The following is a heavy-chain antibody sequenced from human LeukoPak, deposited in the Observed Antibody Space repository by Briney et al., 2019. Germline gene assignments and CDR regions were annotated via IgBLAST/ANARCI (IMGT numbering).Heavy chain of an antibody. Sequence: ASVKVSCKASGYTFTSYGISWVRQAPGQGLEWMGWISAYNGNTNYAQKLQGRVTMTTDTSTSTAYMELRSLRSDDMAVYYCARDQRGRVGGYSYGIFDYWGQGTLVTVSS. CDR1: GYTFTSYG. D-gene: IGHD5-18*01. V-gene: IGHV1-18*03. CDR2: ISAYNGNT. CDR3: ARDQRGRVGGYSYGIFDY. J-gene: IGHJ4*02.